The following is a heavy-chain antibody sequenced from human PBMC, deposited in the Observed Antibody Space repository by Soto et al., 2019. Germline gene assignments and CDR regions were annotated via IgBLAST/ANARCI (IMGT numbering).Heavy chain of an antibody. Sequence: GASVKVSCKASGGTFSSYAISWVRQAPGQGLEWMGGIIPIFGTANYAQKFQGRVTITADESTSTAYMELSSLRSEDTAVYYCARGTVLMVYAINYYGMDVWGQGTTVTVSS. J-gene: IGHJ6*02. D-gene: IGHD2-8*01. V-gene: IGHV1-69*13. CDR3: ARGTVLMVYAINYYGMDV. CDR1: GGTFSSYA. CDR2: IIPIFGTA.